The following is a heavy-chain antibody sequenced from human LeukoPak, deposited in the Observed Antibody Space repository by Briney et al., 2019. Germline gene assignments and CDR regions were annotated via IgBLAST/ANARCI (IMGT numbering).Heavy chain of an antibody. CDR2: ISYDGTIR. V-gene: IGHV3-30*03. CDR3: ARDSIRDAYNSDYLDF. D-gene: IGHD5-24*01. J-gene: IGHJ4*02. Sequence: GGSLRLSCAASGLTFSSYGMHWVRQAPGKGLEWVAVISYDGTIRNYADSVKGRFTISRHNSKNTLYLQMNSLRAEDTAVYYCARDSIRDAYNSDYLDFWGQGTLVTVSS. CDR1: GLTFSSYG.